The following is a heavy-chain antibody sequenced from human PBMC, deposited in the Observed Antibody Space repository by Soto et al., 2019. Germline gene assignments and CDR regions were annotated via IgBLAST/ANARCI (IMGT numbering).Heavy chain of an antibody. D-gene: IGHD3-22*01. Sequence: VASVKVSCKASGYTFTSYGISWVRQAPGQGLEWMGWISAYNGNTNYAQKLQGRVTMATDTSTSTAYMELRSLRSDDTAVYYCARDVYYYDSSGYHHFDYWGQGTLVTV. V-gene: IGHV1-18*01. CDR3: ARDVYYYDSSGYHHFDY. CDR2: ISAYNGNT. J-gene: IGHJ4*02. CDR1: GYTFTSYG.